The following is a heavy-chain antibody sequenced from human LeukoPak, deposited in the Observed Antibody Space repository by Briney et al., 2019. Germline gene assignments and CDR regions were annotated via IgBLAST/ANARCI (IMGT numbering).Heavy chain of an antibody. CDR3: ARSSSSGLDY. V-gene: IGHV1-18*01. J-gene: IGHJ4*02. CDR1: GYTFTIYS. D-gene: IGHD2-2*01. Sequence: ASVKVSCKASGYTFTIYSMSWVRQAPGQGLEWMGWISGYSGHTNYAQNLQGRVTMTTDTSTSTAYMELRSPRSDDTAVYYCARSSSSGLDYWGQGTLVTVSS. CDR2: ISGYSGHT.